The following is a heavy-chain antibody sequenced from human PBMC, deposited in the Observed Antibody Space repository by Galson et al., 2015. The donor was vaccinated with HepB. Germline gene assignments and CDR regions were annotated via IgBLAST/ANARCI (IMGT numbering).Heavy chain of an antibody. CDR2: IDSSGTTM. CDR3: ILLRGYDLKPLDH. V-gene: IGHV3-48*04. D-gene: IGHD5-12*01. CDR1: TFIFSTYS. J-gene: IGHJ4*02. Sequence: SLRLSCAASTFIFSTYSMNWVRQAPGKGLEWLSYIDSSGTTMYYADSVKGRFTISRDNTKNSLYLQMNSLRAEDTAVYYCILLRGYDLKPLDHWGQGTLVTVSS.